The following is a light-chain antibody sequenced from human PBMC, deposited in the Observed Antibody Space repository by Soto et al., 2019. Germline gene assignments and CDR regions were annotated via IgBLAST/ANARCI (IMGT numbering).Light chain of an antibody. CDR2: DAS. Sequence: EKVMTQSPATLSVSLGERATLSCRASQSVSRKLVWYQQKAGQAPRPLIFDASTRATGIPARFSGSGSGTEFTHTISRLEPEDFAVYYCQQYDKWFSITFGQGTRLEIK. J-gene: IGKJ5*01. CDR1: QSVSRK. V-gene: IGKV3-15*01. CDR3: QQYDKWFSIT.